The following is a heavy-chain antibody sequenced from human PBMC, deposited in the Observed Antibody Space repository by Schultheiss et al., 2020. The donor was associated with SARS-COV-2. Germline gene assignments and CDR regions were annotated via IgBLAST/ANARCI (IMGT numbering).Heavy chain of an antibody. Sequence: GGSLRLSCTASGFTFGDYAMSWFRQAPGKGLEWVGFIRSKAYGGTTEYAASVKGRFTISRDDSKSIAYLQMNSLKTEDTAVYYCTRDSYYYDSSCYYRVPGDYWGQGTLVTVSS. CDR1: GFTFGDYA. D-gene: IGHD3-22*01. V-gene: IGHV3-49*03. CDR2: IRSKAYGGTT. J-gene: IGHJ4*02. CDR3: TRDSYYYDSSCYYRVPGDY.